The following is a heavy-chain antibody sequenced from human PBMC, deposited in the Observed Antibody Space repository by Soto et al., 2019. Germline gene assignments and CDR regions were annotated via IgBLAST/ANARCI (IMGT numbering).Heavy chain of an antibody. Sequence: QVQLVQSGAEVKKPGASVKVSCKASGYTFTSYAMHWVRQAPGQRLEWMGWINAGNGNTKYSQKFQGRVTITRDTPASTAYMERSSLRSEDTAVYYCASARRILTGYYSYYYYYMDVWGKGTTVTVSS. CDR1: GYTFTSYA. D-gene: IGHD3-9*01. V-gene: IGHV1-3*01. CDR3: ASARRILTGYYSYYYYYMDV. J-gene: IGHJ6*03. CDR2: INAGNGNT.